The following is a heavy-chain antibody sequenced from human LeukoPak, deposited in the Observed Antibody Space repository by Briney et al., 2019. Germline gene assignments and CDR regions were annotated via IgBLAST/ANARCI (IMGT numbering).Heavy chain of an antibody. J-gene: IGHJ5*02. Sequence: GGSLRLSCAASGFTFSSYGMHWVRQAPGKGLEWVAFIRYDGSNKYYADSVKGRFTISRDNSKNTLYLQMNSPRAEDTAIYYCAKDRRDYTNWFDPWGQGTLVTVSS. D-gene: IGHD4-11*01. CDR3: AKDRRDYTNWFDP. CDR2: IRYDGSNK. CDR1: GFTFSSYG. V-gene: IGHV3-30*02.